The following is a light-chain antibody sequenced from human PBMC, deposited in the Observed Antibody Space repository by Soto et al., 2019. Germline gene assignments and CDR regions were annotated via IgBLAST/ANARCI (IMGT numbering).Light chain of an antibody. J-gene: IGLJ3*02. CDR1: SSDVGNYNY. CDR2: EVT. CDR3: SSFASSITLL. Sequence: QSALTQPASVSGSPGQSITISCTGTSSDVGNYNYISWYQQHPGKAPKLMIYEVTNRPSGVSSRFSGSKSGNTASLTISGLQGEDEADYYCSSFASSITLLFGGGTKLTVL. V-gene: IGLV2-14*01.